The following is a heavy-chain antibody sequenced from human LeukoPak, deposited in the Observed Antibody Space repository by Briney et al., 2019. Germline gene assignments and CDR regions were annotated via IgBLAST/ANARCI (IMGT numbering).Heavy chain of an antibody. CDR3: ARLDYRYSSGWYAPSTFDY. D-gene: IGHD6-19*01. CDR2: INHSGST. J-gene: IGHJ4*02. Sequence: SETLSLTCAVYGGSFSGYYWSWIRQPPGKGLEWIGEINHSGSTNYNPSLKSRVTISVDTSKNQFSLKLSSVTAADTAVYYCARLDYRYSSGWYAPSTFDYWGQGTLVTVSS. CDR1: GGSFSGYY. V-gene: IGHV4-34*01.